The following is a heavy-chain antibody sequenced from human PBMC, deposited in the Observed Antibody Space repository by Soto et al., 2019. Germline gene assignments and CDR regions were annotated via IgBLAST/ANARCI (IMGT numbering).Heavy chain of an antibody. D-gene: IGHD3-9*01. Sequence: ASVKVSCKASGYTFTGYYMHWVRQAPGQGLEWMGWINPNSGGTNYAQKFQGWVTMTRDTSISTAYMELSRLRSDDTAVYYCARSDPTYDILTGYYWFDPWGQGTLVTVSS. V-gene: IGHV1-2*04. J-gene: IGHJ5*02. CDR1: GYTFTGYY. CDR2: INPNSGGT. CDR3: ARSDPTYDILTGYYWFDP.